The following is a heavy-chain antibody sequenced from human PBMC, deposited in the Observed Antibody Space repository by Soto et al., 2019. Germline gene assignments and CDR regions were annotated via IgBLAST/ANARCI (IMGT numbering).Heavy chain of an antibody. D-gene: IGHD6-13*01. CDR1: GYTFTSYG. V-gene: IGHV1-18*01. CDR2: ISAYNGNT. J-gene: IGHJ3*01. Sequence: ASVKVSCKASGYTFTSYGISWVRQAPGQGLEWMGWISAYNGNTNYAQKLQGRVTMTTDTSTSTAYMELRSLRSDDTAVYYCAKEGENSSSWFDAFDFWGQGTMVTVSS. CDR3: AKEGENSSSWFDAFDF.